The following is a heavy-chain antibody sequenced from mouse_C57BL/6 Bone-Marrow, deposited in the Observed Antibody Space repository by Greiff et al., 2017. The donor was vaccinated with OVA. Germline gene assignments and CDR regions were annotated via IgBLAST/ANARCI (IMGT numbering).Heavy chain of an antibody. V-gene: IGHV1-82*01. D-gene: IGHD2-2*01. CDR3: ARWGLRLYYYAMDY. CDR1: GYAFSSSW. Sequence: VQLQQSGPELVKPGASVKISCKASGYAFSSSWMNWVKQRPGKGLEWIGRIYPGDGDTNYNGKFKGKATLTADKSSSTAYMQLSSLTSEDSAVYFCARWGLRLYYYAMDYWGQGTSVTVSS. J-gene: IGHJ4*01. CDR2: IYPGDGDT.